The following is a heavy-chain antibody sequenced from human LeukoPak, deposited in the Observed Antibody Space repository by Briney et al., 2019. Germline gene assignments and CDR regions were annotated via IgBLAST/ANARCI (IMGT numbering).Heavy chain of an antibody. CDR2: IKQDGSEK. D-gene: IGHD3-9*01. V-gene: IGHV3-7*01. CDR1: GFTFSSFW. CDR3: ARDYPLDWLYDN. J-gene: IGHJ4*02. Sequence: PGGSLRLSCAASGFTFSSFWMSWVRQAPGKGLEWVANIKQDGSEKYYVDSEKGRFTISRDNAKNSLYLQMNSLRAEDTAVYYCARDYPLDWLYDNWGQGTLVTVSS.